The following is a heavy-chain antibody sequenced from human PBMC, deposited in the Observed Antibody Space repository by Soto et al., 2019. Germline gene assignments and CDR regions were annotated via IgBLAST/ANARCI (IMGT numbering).Heavy chain of an antibody. CDR1: GFDFSGSA. CDR3: TSFPRGTTVTDFDY. D-gene: IGHD4-17*01. J-gene: IGHJ4*02. CDR2: IRSNANSYTT. V-gene: IGHV3-73*02. Sequence: EVQLVESGGGLVQPGGSLKLSCAASGFDFSGSAIHWVRQASGKGLEWIGRIRSNANSYTTAYGAPVKGRFTISRDDSKNTAYLQMNSLKAEDTAVYYCTSFPRGTTVTDFDYWGQGTLVTVSS.